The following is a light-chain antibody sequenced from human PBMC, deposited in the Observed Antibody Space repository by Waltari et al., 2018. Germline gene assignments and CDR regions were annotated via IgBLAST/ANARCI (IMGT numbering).Light chain of an antibody. CDR2: DAS. V-gene: IGKV1-39*01. CDR3: QQSYTSLLT. CDR1: QELSIF. Sequence: DIQMTQSPSSLPASVGDRASISFRARQELSIFVNWYQQKPVKAPKLLVFDASSLQSGVPARFSGTGSGTDFTLVISSLQPEDFATYFCQQSYTSLLTFGGGTRVDIK. J-gene: IGKJ4*01.